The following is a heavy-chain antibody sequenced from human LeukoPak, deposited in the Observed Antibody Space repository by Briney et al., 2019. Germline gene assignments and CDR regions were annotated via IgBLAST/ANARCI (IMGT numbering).Heavy chain of an antibody. J-gene: IGHJ4*02. CDR2: IHPGDSET. D-gene: IGHD3-22*01. Sequence: GESLKISCKGSGYSFTTYSIAWVRQMPGKGLEWMGIIHPGDSETRYSPSFQGQVTISADESIDTAYLQWSSLRASDAAMYYCARLGVYDSSGYYYGADYWGQGTLVTVSS. V-gene: IGHV5-51*01. CDR3: ARLGVYDSSGYYYGADY. CDR1: GYSFTTYS.